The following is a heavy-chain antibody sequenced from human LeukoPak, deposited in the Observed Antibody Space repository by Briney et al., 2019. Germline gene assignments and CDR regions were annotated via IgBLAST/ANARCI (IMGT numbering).Heavy chain of an antibody. CDR3: ARGENYYDSSPFDY. Sequence: GGSLRLSCAASGFTFDDYTMHWVRQAPGKGLEWVSLISWDGGSTYYADSVKGRFTISRDNSKNSLYLQMNSLRTEDTALYYCARGENYYDSSPFDYWGQGTLVTVSS. V-gene: IGHV3-43*01. D-gene: IGHD3-22*01. CDR2: ISWDGGST. CDR1: GFTFDDYT. J-gene: IGHJ4*02.